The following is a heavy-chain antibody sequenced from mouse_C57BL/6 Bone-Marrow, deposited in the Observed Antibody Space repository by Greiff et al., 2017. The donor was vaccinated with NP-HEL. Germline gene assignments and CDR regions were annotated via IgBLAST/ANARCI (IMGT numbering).Heavy chain of an antibody. V-gene: IGHV1-59*01. CDR1: GYTFTSYW. Sequence: VQLQQSGAELVRPGTSVKLSCKASGYTFTSYWMHWVKQRPGQGLEWIGVIDPSDSYTNYNQKFKGKATLTVDTSSSTAYMQLSSLTSEDSAVYYCARALRSFWYFDVWGTGTSVTVSS. CDR2: IDPSDSYT. D-gene: IGHD1-1*01. CDR3: ARALRSFWYFDV. J-gene: IGHJ1*03.